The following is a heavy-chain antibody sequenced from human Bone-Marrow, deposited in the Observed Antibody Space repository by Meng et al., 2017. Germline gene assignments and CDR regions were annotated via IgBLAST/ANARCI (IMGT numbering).Heavy chain of an antibody. J-gene: IGHJ4*02. CDR3: ARIGSAYDRGLFDY. V-gene: IGHV3-7*01. Sequence: GGSLRLSCAASGFTLSSYWMSWVRQAPGKGLEWVANIKQDGSEKYYVDSVKGRFTISRDNAKNALYLQMSSLRAEDTAMYYCARIGSAYDRGLFDYWGQGTLVTVSS. CDR1: GFTLSSYW. CDR2: IKQDGSEK. D-gene: IGHD5-12*01.